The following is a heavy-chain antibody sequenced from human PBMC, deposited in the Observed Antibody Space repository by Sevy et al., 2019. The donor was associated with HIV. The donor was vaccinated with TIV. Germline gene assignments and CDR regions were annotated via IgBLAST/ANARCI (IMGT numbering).Heavy chain of an antibody. CDR1: GFTFSNAW. Sequence: GESLKISCAASGFTFSNAWMSWVRQAPGKGLEWVGRIKRKTDGGTTDYAAPVKGRFTISRDDSKNTLYLQMNSLKTEDTAVYYCTLWFGKDYYYYYYGMDVWGQGTTVTVSS. V-gene: IGHV3-15*01. J-gene: IGHJ6*02. CDR3: TLWFGKDYYYYYYGMDV. D-gene: IGHD3-10*01. CDR2: IKRKTDGGTT.